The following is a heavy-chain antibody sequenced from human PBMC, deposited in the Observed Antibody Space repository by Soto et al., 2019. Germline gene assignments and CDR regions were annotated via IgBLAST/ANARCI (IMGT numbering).Heavy chain of an antibody. J-gene: IGHJ4*02. CDR3: ARDGNDFWSGYYSLFDY. V-gene: IGHV3-30-3*01. CDR1: GFTFSSYA. CDR2: ISYDGSNK. Sequence: QVQLVESGGGVVQPGRSLRLSCAASGFTFSSYAMHWVRQAPGKGLEWVAVISYDGSNKYYADSVKGRFTISRDNSKNTLYLQMNSLRAEDTAVYYCARDGNDFWSGYYSLFDYWGQGTLVTVSS. D-gene: IGHD3-3*01.